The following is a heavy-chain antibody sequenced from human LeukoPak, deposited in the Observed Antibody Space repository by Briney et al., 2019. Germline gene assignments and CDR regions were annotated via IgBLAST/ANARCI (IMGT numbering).Heavy chain of an antibody. CDR1: GYTFINFG. V-gene: IGHV1-18*01. D-gene: IGHD6-19*01. Sequence: ASVKVSCTASGYTFINFGISWVRQAPGQGLEWMGWISANKGNTNYAQKLQGRVTMTTDTSTTTAYMELRSLRSDDTAVYYCARDLYSTGWYGYWGQGTLVTVSS. CDR3: ARDLYSTGWYGY. J-gene: IGHJ4*02. CDR2: ISANKGNT.